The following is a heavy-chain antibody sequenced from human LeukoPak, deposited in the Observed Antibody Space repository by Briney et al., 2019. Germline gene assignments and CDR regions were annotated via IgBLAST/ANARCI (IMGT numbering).Heavy chain of an antibody. V-gene: IGHV3-23*01. D-gene: IGHD5-24*01. CDR3: AKDRIGDGYNSD. CDR2: ISGSGGST. CDR1: LFSFYNYI. Sequence: GGSLRLSSASSLFSFYNYIMRGGRQAPGKGVWWVSTISGSGGSTYYADSLKGLFTISRDNSKKTLFLQTNSPRAEDTTVYYCAKDRIGDGYNSDWGQGTLVTVSS. J-gene: IGHJ4*02.